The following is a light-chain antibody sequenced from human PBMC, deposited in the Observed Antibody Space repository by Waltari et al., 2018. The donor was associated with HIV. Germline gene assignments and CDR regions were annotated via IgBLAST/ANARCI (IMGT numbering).Light chain of an antibody. CDR2: DVT. Sequence: QSALTQPRSVSGSPGQSVTISCTGTSSDVGGFNFVSWYQQHPGKAPKLMIYDVTKRPSGVPDRFSGSNFDNTAALTISVLQADDEADYYCCSDAGIYTLVVFGGGTKLTVL. CDR1: SSDVGGFNF. CDR3: CSDAGIYTLVV. J-gene: IGLJ2*01. V-gene: IGLV2-11*01.